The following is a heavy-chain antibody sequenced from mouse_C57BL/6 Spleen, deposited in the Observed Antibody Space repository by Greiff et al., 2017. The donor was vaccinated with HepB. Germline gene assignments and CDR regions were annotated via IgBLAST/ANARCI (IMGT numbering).Heavy chain of an antibody. J-gene: IGHJ3*01. CDR3: TRTGGNPFAY. V-gene: IGHV1-15*01. CDR2: IDPETGGT. CDR1: GYTFTDYE. D-gene: IGHD2-1*01. Sequence: QVHVKQSGAELVRPGASVTLSCKASGYTFTDYEMHWVKQTPVHGLEWIGAIDPETGGTAYNQKFKGKAILTADKSSSTAYMELRSLTSEDSAVYYCTRTGGNPFAYWGQGTLVTVSA.